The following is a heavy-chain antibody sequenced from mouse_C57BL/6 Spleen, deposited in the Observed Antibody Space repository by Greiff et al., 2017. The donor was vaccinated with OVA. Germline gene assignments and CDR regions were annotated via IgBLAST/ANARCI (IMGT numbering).Heavy chain of an antibody. CDR3: ARHGLTLDY. D-gene: IGHD3-1*01. V-gene: IGHV5-6*01. CDR1: GFTFSSYG. J-gene: IGHJ2*01. CDR2: ISSGGSYT. Sequence: EVQLVESGGDLVKPGGSLKLSCAASGFTFSSYGMSWVRQTPDQRLEWVATISSGGSYTYYPDSVKGRFTISRDNAKNTLYLQMSSLKAEDTAMDYCARHGLTLDYWGQGTTLTVSS.